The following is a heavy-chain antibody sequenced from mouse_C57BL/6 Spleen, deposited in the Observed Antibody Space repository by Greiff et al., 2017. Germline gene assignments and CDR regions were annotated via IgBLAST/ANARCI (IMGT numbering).Heavy chain of an antibody. Sequence: QVQLKESGAELVRPGASVTLSCKASGYTFTDYEMHWVKQTPVHGLEWIGAIDPETGGTAYNQKFKGKAILTADKSSSTAYMELRSLTSEDSAVYYCTRHGGDYWGQGTTLTVSS. J-gene: IGHJ2*01. CDR2: IDPETGGT. V-gene: IGHV1-15*01. CDR3: TRHGGDY. CDR1: GYTFTDYE.